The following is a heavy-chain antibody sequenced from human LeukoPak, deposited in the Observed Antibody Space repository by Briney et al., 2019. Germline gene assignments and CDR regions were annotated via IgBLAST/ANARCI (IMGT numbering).Heavy chain of an antibody. CDR1: GYTFSAHF. CDR2: INTKSGGT. J-gene: IGHJ4*02. D-gene: IGHD4-17*01. Sequence: ASVKVSCETSGYTFSAHFIHWVRQAPGQGPEWMGWINTKSGGTRYAQKFQGRVTVTRDTSINTADMELTSLTSDDTAVYYCARDTGTGDYVFDYWGQGTLVTVSS. CDR3: ARDTGTGDYVFDY. V-gene: IGHV1-2*02.